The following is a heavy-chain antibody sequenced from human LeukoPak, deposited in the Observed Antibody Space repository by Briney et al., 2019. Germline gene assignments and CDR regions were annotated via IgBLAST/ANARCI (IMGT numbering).Heavy chain of an antibody. Sequence: SGTLSLTCTVSGGAISSSNYYWGWIRQPPGKGLEWIGSIYYSGSTYYNPSLKSRVTISVDTSKNQFSLKLSSVTAADTAVYYCARHGYAYGSGSYFDSCGQGTLVAVSS. CDR3: ARHGYAYGSGSYFDS. CDR2: IYYSGST. V-gene: IGHV4-39*01. J-gene: IGHJ4*02. CDR1: GGAISSSNYY. D-gene: IGHD3-10*01.